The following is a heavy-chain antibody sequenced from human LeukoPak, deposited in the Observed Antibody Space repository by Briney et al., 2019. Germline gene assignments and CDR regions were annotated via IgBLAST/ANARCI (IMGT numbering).Heavy chain of an antibody. Sequence: ASVKVSCKASGGTFSSYAISWVRQAPGQGLEWMGGIIPIFGTANYAQKFQGRVTITADESTSTAYVELSSLRSEDTAVYYCARDNGKQWTSNYYYYGMDVWGQGTTVTVSS. D-gene: IGHD6-19*01. CDR2: IIPIFGTA. V-gene: IGHV1-69*13. J-gene: IGHJ6*02. CDR3: ARDNGKQWTSNYYYYGMDV. CDR1: GGTFSSYA.